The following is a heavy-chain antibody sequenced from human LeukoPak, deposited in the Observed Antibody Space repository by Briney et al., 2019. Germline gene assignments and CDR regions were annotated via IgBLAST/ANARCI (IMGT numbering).Heavy chain of an antibody. J-gene: IGHJ4*02. CDR1: GYTFTSYD. Sequence: ASVKVSCKASGYTFTSYDINWVRQATEQGLEWMGWMNPNSGNTGYAQKFQGRVTMTRNTSISTAYMELSSLRSEDTAVYYCARAQIYSSSSGVDYWSQGTLVTVSS. D-gene: IGHD6-6*01. CDR2: MNPNSGNT. CDR3: ARAQIYSSSSGVDY. V-gene: IGHV1-8*01.